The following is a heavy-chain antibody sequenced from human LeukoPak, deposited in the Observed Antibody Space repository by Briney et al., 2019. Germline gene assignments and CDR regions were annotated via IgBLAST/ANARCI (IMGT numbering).Heavy chain of an antibody. CDR1: GFTYSGYA. CDR3: ARRRAAAGTWGKLDY. D-gene: IGHD6-13*01. V-gene: IGHV3-30*04. Sequence: GGPLRLSCAASGFTYSGYAMHWVRQDPGKGREGGAVISYDGSNKYYADSVKGRFTISRDNSKNTLYLQMNSLRAEDTAVYYCARRRAAAGTWGKLDYWGQGTLVTVSS. J-gene: IGHJ4*02. CDR2: ISYDGSNK.